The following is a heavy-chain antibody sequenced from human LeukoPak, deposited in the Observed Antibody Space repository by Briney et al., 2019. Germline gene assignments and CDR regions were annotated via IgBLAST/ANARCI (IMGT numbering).Heavy chain of an antibody. Sequence: NPSETLSLTCAVSGGSISSSNWWSWVRQPPGKGLEWIGYIYHSGSTDYNPSLKSRVSISIDTSKNQFSLKMISVTAADTAVYYCARVNDLWSGYKAYMDVWGKGTTVTVSS. D-gene: IGHD3-3*01. CDR3: ARVNDLWSGYKAYMDV. CDR1: GGSISSSNW. J-gene: IGHJ6*03. V-gene: IGHV4-4*02. CDR2: IYHSGST.